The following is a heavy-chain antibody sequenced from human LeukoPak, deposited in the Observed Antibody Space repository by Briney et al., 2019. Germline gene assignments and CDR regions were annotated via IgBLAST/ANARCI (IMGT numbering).Heavy chain of an antibody. CDR3: AREGGQWLGLDY. D-gene: IGHD6-19*01. Sequence: PGGSLRLSCAASGFTFSNYAMHWVRQAPGKGLEWVTIISYDGSNKYYSDSVKGRFTTSRDNSKNTLYLQMNSLRPDDTGVYYCAREGGQWLGLDYWGQGALVTVSS. V-gene: IGHV3-30*04. J-gene: IGHJ4*02. CDR1: GFTFSNYA. CDR2: ISYDGSNK.